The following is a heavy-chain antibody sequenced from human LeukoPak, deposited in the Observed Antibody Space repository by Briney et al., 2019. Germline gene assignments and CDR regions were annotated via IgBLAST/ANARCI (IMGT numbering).Heavy chain of an antibody. CDR2: ISYDGSNK. Sequence: GGSLRLSCAASGFTFSSYAMHWVRQAPGKGLEWVAVISYDGSNKYYADSVKGRFTISRDNSKNTLYLQMNSLRAEDTAVCYCAKETFDYWGQGTLVTVSS. CDR1: GFTFSSYA. J-gene: IGHJ4*02. CDR3: AKETFDY. V-gene: IGHV3-30-3*01.